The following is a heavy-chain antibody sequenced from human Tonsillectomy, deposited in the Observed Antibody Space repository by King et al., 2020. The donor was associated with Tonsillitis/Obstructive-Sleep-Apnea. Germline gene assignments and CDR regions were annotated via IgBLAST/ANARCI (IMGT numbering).Heavy chain of an antibody. CDR1: GFTFSNAW. J-gene: IGHJ6*02. V-gene: IGHV3-15*07. Sequence: VQLVESGGGLVKPGGSLRLSCAASGFTFSNAWMNWVRQAPGKGLEWVGRIKSKTDGGTTDYAAPVKGRFTISRDDSKNTLYLQMNSLKTEDTAVYYCTADRWRATVVREGGRYSYGMDGWGPGTTVTVSS. D-gene: IGHD4-23*01. CDR3: TADRWRATVVREGGRYSYGMDG. CDR2: IKSKTDGGTT.